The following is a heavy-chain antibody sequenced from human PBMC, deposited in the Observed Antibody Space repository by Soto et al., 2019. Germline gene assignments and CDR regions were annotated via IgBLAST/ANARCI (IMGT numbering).Heavy chain of an antibody. CDR2: ISAYNGNT. CDR1: GYTVTSYG. D-gene: IGHD3-3*01. V-gene: IGHV1-18*01. Sequence: ASVKVSCKASGYTVTSYGISWGRQARGQGREWMGWISAYNGNTNYAQTLQGRVTLTTDTSTTTAYMEVRSLRSDDTAVYYCAREEGLSGPDYWGQGTLVPVFS. CDR3: AREEGLSGPDY. J-gene: IGHJ4*02.